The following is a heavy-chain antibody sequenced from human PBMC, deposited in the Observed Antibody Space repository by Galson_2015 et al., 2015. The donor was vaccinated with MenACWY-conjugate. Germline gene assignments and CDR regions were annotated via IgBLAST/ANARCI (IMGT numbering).Heavy chain of an antibody. V-gene: IGHV5-51*01. CDR1: GYSFDEYW. CDR3: ARPSTGHSSSVDY. CDR2: IYPGESET. D-gene: IGHD6-19*01. J-gene: IGHJ4*02. Sequence: QSGAEGKKPGESLKISCEGSGYSFDEYWVGWVRQMPGKGLEWRGIIYPGESETRYSPSFQGQVTISADKSLNTAYLQWSSLKASDTAMYYCARPSTGHSSSVDYWGQGTLVTVSS.